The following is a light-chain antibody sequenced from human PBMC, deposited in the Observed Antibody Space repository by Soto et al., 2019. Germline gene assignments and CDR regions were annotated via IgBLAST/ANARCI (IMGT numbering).Light chain of an antibody. Sequence: EIVMTQSPATLSVSPGERATLSCRASQSVSSNLAWYQQKPGQAPRLLMYGASTRATGIPDRFSGSGSGTEFTLNISSLQSEDFAVYYCQQHNNLPPWTFGQGTKVEIK. CDR1: QSVSSN. CDR3: QQHNNLPPWT. CDR2: GAS. J-gene: IGKJ1*01. V-gene: IGKV3-15*01.